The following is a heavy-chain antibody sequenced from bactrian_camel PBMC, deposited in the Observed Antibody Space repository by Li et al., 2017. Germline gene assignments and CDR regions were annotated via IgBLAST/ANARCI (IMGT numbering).Heavy chain of an antibody. V-gene: IGHV3S63*01. CDR1: GFSLDDPVD. CDR3: APESPWTSGCSD. D-gene: IGHD5*01. CDR2: TSSDGNP. J-gene: IGHJ4*01. Sequence: VQLVESGGGSARAGETLTFSCTISGFSLDDPVDIGWYRRVEENDCELVARTSSDGNPYYDNFVKGRFTISQDNAKNTVYLQMNNLKPEGTGMYYCAPESPWTSGCSDWGQGTQVTVS.